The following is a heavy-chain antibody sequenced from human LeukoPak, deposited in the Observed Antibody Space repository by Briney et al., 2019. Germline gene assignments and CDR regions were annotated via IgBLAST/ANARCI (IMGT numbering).Heavy chain of an antibody. CDR3: AKDYYSGSGTPRGYFFDH. V-gene: IGHV3-33*05. J-gene: IGHJ4*02. CDR1: GFSFSDYA. Sequence: GRSLRLSCAASGFSFSDYAMHWVRQAPGKGLEWVAIVSFDGANKYYADSVKGRFTVSRGNSENTLYLQMNSLRAEDTAIYYCAKDYYSGSGTPRGYFFDHWGQGSLVAVSS. CDR2: VSFDGANK. D-gene: IGHD3-10*01.